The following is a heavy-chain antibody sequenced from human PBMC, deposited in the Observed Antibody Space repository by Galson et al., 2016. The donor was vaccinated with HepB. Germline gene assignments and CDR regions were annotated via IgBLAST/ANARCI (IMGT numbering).Heavy chain of an antibody. CDR1: GGSISSGAYY. D-gene: IGHD3-22*01. Sequence: TLSLTCTVSGGSISSGAYYWSWLRHHPGNGPEWIGYIYHSGNAYSSPSLTRRISISLDTSKNQYSLTLSSVTAADTAIYYCERASLDYYYDTSGYLDHWGQGTLVTVSS. CDR3: ERASLDYYYDTSGYLDH. V-gene: IGHV4-31*03. CDR2: IYHSGNA. J-gene: IGHJ4*02.